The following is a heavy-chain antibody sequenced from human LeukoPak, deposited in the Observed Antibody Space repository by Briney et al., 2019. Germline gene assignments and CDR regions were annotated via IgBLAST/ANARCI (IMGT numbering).Heavy chain of an antibody. CDR3: TTTLVPAAPHYFDY. CDR2: IKSKTDGGTT. Sequence: GGSLRLSCAASGFIFSNAWMTWVRQAPGKGLEWVGRIKSKTDGGTTDYAAPVKGRFTISRDDSKNTLYLQMNSLKTEDTAVYYCTTTLVPAAPHYFDYWGQGTLVTVSS. J-gene: IGHJ4*02. V-gene: IGHV3-15*01. CDR1: GFIFSNAW. D-gene: IGHD2-2*01.